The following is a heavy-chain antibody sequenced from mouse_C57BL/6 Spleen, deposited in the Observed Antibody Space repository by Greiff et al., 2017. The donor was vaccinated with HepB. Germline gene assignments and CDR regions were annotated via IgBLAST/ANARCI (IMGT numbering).Heavy chain of an antibody. CDR2: ISDGGSYT. J-gene: IGHJ3*01. V-gene: IGHV5-4*01. CDR3: ARDRDSSVFAD. D-gene: IGHD3-2*02. CDR1: GFTFRSHA. Sequence: DVMLVESGGGLVKPGGSLKLSCAASGFTFRSHAMSWVRQTPEKRLEWVATISDGGSYTYYPDNVKGRFTISRDNAKNILYLQMSHLKSEDTAMYYCARDRDSSVFADWGQGTLVTVSA.